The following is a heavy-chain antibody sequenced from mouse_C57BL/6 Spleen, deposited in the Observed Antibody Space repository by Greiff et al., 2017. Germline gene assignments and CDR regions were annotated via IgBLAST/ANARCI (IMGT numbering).Heavy chain of an antibody. J-gene: IGHJ1*03. V-gene: IGHV3-8*01. CDR1: GYSITSDY. CDR3: ARYVADFDV. CDR2: ISYSGST. Sequence: EVQRVESGPGLAKPSQTLTLTCSVTGYSITSDYWNWIRKFPGNKLEYMGYISYSGSTYYNPSLKSRISITRDTAKNHYYLSLNSGTTEDTATYYWARYVADFDVWGTGTTVTVSS.